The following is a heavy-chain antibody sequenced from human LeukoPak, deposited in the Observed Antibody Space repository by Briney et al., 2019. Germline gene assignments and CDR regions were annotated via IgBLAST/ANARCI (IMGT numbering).Heavy chain of an antibody. D-gene: IGHD1-26*01. CDR1: GFTFSDYY. CDR3: ARDSAPRTDPYYYGMDV. V-gene: IGHV3-11*05. J-gene: IGHJ6*02. CDR2: ISSSSSYT. Sequence: KSGGSLRRSCAASGFTFSDYYMSWIRQAPGKGLEWVSYISSSSSYTNYADSVKGRFTISRDNAKNSLYLQMNSLRAEDTAVYYCARDSAPRTDPYYYGMDVWGQGTTVTVSS.